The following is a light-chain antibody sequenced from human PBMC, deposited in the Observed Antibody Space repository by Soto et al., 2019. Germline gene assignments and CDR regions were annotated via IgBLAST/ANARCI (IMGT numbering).Light chain of an antibody. CDR2: LNSDGSH. J-gene: IGLJ2*01. CDR3: QTWGTGVV. V-gene: IGLV4-69*01. Sequence: QLVLTQSPSASASLGASVTLTCTLSSGHSSYAIAWHQQQPEKGPRYLMKLNSDGSHSKGDGIPDRFSGSSSGAERYLAMSSLQYEDEADYYCQTWGTGVVFGGGTELTVL. CDR1: SGHSSYA.